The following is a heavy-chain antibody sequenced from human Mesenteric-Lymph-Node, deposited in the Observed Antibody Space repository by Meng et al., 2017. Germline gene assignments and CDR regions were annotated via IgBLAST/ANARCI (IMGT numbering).Heavy chain of an antibody. CDR2: QCHADDT. Sequence: QPQLQEPGPGLVKPPETLSLTCTVSGGPISRTGTCGGWIRQPPRKGLEWIGSQCHADDTYYNPSLMGRVTISVDTSKNQVSLKLTSVTAADTSIYYCVRHTFSGNPGGIDSWGQGILVTVSS. CDR1: GGPISRTGTC. D-gene: IGHD4-23*01. CDR3: VRHTFSGNPGGIDS. J-gene: IGHJ4*02. V-gene: IGHV4-39*01.